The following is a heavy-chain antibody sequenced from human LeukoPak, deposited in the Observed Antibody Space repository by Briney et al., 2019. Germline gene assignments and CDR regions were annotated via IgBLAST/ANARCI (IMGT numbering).Heavy chain of an antibody. D-gene: IGHD6-13*01. CDR3: ARDQGGSSSNRFDY. V-gene: IGHV3-48*02. CDR2: ISSSSSTI. J-gene: IGHJ4*02. Sequence: PGRSLRLSCAASGFTFSSYSMNWVRQAPGKGLEWVSYISSSSSTIYYADSVKGRFTISRDNAKNSLYLQMNSLRDEDTAVYYCARDQGGSSSNRFDYWGQGTLVTVSS. CDR1: GFTFSSYS.